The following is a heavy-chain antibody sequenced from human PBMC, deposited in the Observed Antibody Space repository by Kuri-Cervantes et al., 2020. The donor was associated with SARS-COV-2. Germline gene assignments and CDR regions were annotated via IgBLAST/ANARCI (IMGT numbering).Heavy chain of an antibody. D-gene: IGHD2-2*01. V-gene: IGHV4-34*01. Sequence: SETLSLTCAVYGGSFSGYYWSWIRQPPGKGLEWIGEINHSGSTNYNPSLKSRVTISVDTSKNQFSPKLSSVTAADTAVYYCARGGCSSTSCYSKHQKNWFDPWGQGTLVTAPQ. CDR2: INHSGST. CDR3: ARGGCSSTSCYSKHQKNWFDP. CDR1: GGSFSGYY. J-gene: IGHJ5*02.